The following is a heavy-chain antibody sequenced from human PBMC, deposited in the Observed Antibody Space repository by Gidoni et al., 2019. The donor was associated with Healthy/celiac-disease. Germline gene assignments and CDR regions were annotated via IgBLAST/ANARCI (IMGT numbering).Heavy chain of an antibody. D-gene: IGHD4-17*01. CDR1: GFTFSRYG. J-gene: IGHJ5*02. CDR2: ILYDGSNK. CDR3: ARMTTVTVFDP. V-gene: IGHV3-33*01. Sequence: QVQLVESGGGVVQPGRSLRLSCAASGFTFSRYGLHWVRQAPGKGLGWVAVILYDGSNKYYADSVKGRFTISRDNSKNTLYLQMNSLRAEDTAVYYCARMTTVTVFDPWGQGTLVTVSS.